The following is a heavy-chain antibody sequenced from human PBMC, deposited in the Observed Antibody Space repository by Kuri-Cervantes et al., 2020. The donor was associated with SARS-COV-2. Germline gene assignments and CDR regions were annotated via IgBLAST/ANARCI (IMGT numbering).Heavy chain of an antibody. CDR1: GFTFSSYG. CDR2: IRYDGSNK. Sequence: GGSLRLSCAASGFTFSSYGMHWVRQAPGKGLEWVAFIRYDGSNKYYADYVKVRFTISRDNSKNTLYLQMNSLRAEDTAVYYCAKDQVLWFGEFDVFDIWGQGTMVTVSS. D-gene: IGHD3-10*01. V-gene: IGHV3-30*02. CDR3: AKDQVLWFGEFDVFDI. J-gene: IGHJ3*02.